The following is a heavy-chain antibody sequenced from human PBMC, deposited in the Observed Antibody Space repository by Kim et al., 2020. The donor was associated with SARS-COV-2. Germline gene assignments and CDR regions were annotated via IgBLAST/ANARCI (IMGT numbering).Heavy chain of an antibody. CDR1: GSSISSGYY. V-gene: IGHV4-38-2*02. CDR2: IYHSGST. CDR3: ARDLRELGY. Sequence: SETLSLTCTVSGSSISSGYYWGWIRQPPGTGLEWIGSIYHSGSTYYNPSLKSRVTISVDTSKNQFSLKLSSVTAADTAVYYCARDLRELGYWGQGTLVTVSS. J-gene: IGHJ4*02. D-gene: IGHD1-26*01.